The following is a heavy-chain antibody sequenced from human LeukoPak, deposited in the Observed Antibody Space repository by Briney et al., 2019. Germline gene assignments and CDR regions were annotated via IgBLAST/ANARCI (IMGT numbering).Heavy chain of an antibody. Sequence: ASVKVSCKASGCTFTGYYMHWVRQAPGQGLEWMGWINPDSGGTNHAQKFQGRVTMTRDTSSSIAYMELRRLRSDDTSVYYCAIDLQEWLVRKDWFDPWGQGTLVTVSS. CDR1: GCTFTGYY. V-gene: IGHV1-2*02. D-gene: IGHD6-19*01. CDR2: INPDSGGT. CDR3: AIDLQEWLVRKDWFDP. J-gene: IGHJ5*02.